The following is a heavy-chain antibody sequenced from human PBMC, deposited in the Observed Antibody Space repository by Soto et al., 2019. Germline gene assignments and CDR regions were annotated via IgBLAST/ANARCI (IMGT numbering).Heavy chain of an antibody. J-gene: IGHJ4*02. CDR1: GYTFTGYY. D-gene: IGHD6-19*01. Sequence: ASVKVSCKASGYTFTGYYMHWVRQAPGQGLEWTGWINPNSGGTNYAQKFQGWVTMTRDTSISTAYMELSRLRSDDTAVYYCATSRVSIAVAGETEYYFDYWGQGTLVTVSS. CDR2: INPNSGGT. CDR3: ATSRVSIAVAGETEYYFDY. V-gene: IGHV1-2*04.